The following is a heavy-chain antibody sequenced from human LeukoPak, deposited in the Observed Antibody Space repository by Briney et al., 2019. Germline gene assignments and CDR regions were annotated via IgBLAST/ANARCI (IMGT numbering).Heavy chain of an antibody. V-gene: IGHV3-74*03. D-gene: IGHD5-18*01. J-gene: IGHJ4*02. CDR3: ARGYTCGY. CDR2: ISPDGSSA. CDR1: GFSFSSYW. Sequence: GGSLRLSCAASGFSFSSYWMHWVRQAPGKGLVWVARISPDGSSALSANSVRGRFTISRDNAKNSLYLQMNSLRAEDTAVYYCARGYTCGYWGQGTLVIVSS.